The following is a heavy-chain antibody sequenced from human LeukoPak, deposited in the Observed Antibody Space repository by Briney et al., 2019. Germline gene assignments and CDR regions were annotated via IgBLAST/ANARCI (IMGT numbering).Heavy chain of an antibody. V-gene: IGHV1-69*01. CDR2: IIPIFGTA. Sequence: SVKVSCKASGGTFSSYAISWVRQAPGQGLEWMGGIIPIFGTANYAQKFQGRVTITADESTSTAYMGLSSLRSEDTAVYYCARGNQPGGDYSAFDIWGQGTMVTVSS. CDR3: ARGNQPGGDYSAFDI. CDR1: GGTFSSYA. D-gene: IGHD4-17*01. J-gene: IGHJ3*02.